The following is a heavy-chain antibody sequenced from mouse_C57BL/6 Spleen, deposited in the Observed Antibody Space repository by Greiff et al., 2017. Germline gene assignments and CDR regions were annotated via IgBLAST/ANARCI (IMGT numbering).Heavy chain of an antibody. CDR3: ARWGVSVSYAMDY. Sequence: EVQLQESGPELVKPGASVKISCKASGYTFTDYNMDWVKQRHGQGLEWIGDINPNNGGTNYNQKFKGKATLTVDKSSSTAYMELRSLTSEDTAVYYCARWGVSVSYAMDYWGQGTSVTVSS. CDR1: GYTFTDYN. V-gene: IGHV1-18*01. CDR2: INPNNGGT. D-gene: IGHD2-12*01. J-gene: IGHJ4*01.